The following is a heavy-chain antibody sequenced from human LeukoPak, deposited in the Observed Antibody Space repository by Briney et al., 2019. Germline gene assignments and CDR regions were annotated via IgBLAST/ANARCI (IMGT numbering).Heavy chain of an antibody. V-gene: IGHV4-59*01. J-gene: IGHJ6*02. CDR2: IYYSGST. D-gene: IGHD6-13*01. CDR3: ARDRFVQYSSSRYSGGLDYYYYGMDV. CDR1: GGSFSGYY. Sequence: SETLSLTCAVYGGSFSGYYWSWIRQPPGKGLEWIGYIYYSGSTNYNPSLKSRVTISVDTSKNQFSLKLSSVTAADTAVYYCARDRFVQYSSSRYSGGLDYYYYGMDVWGQGTTVTVSS.